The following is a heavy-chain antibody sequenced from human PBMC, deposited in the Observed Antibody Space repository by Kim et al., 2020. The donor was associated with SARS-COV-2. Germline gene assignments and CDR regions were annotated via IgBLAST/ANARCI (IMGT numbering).Heavy chain of an antibody. D-gene: IGHD3-10*01. CDR2: INHSGST. J-gene: IGHJ6*02. V-gene: IGHV4-34*01. Sequence: SETLSLTCTVYGGSFNDYYWSWIRQPPGKGLEWIGEINHSGSTYYNPSLKSRVIISVDTSKNQSSLRLSSVTAADTAVYYCAGGQDVDSGRYGGMDVWGQGTTVTVSS. CDR3: AGGQDVDSGRYGGMDV. CDR1: GGSFNDYY.